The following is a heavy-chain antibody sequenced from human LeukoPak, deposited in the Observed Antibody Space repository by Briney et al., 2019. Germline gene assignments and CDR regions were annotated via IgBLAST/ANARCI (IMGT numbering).Heavy chain of an antibody. V-gene: IGHV4-34*01. CDR2: INHSGST. CDR1: GGSFSGYY. D-gene: IGHD3-22*01. CDR3: ASRVKYYDSSGYPY. J-gene: IGHJ4*02. Sequence: PSETLSLTCAVYGGSFSGYYWSWIRQPPGKGLEWIGEINHSGSTNYNPSLKSRVTISVDTSKNQFPLKLSSVTAADTAVYYCASRVKYYDSSGYPYWGQGTLVTVSS.